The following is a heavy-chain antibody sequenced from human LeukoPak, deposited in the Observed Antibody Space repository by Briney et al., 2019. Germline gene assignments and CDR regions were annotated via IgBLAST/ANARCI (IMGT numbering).Heavy chain of an antibody. CDR3: ARGRYLVDRIYYSGWYF. CDR2: ISTSGST. Sequence: SETLSLTCTVSDGSISSGNYYWSWIRQPAGKGLEWIGRISTSGSTYYNPSLKSRVTISIDTSKNQFSLKLSSVTAADTAVYYCARGRYLVDRIYYSGWYFWGQGTLVTVSS. D-gene: IGHD5-12*01. V-gene: IGHV4-61*02. J-gene: IGHJ4*02. CDR1: DGSISSGNYY.